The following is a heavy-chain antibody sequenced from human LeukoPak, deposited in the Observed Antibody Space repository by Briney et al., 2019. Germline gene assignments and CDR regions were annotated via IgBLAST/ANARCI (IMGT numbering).Heavy chain of an antibody. CDR2: INPNSGGT. J-gene: IGHJ4*02. CDR1: GYTFTSYY. D-gene: IGHD3-3*01. CDR3: ARLDFWSGYYEDY. Sequence: ASAKVSCKASGYTFTSYYMHWVRQAPGQGLERMGWINPNSGGTNYAQKFQGRVTMTRDTSISTAYMELSRLRSDDTAVYYCARLDFWSGYYEDYWGQGTLVTVSS. V-gene: IGHV1-2*02.